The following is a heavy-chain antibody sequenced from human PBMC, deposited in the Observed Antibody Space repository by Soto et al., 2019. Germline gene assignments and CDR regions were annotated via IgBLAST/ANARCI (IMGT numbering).Heavy chain of an antibody. CDR1: GYTLTELS. V-gene: IGHV1-24*01. D-gene: IGHD4-17*01. J-gene: IGHJ3*02. CDR2: FDPEDGET. Sequence: QVQLVQSGAEVKKPGASVKVSCKVSGYTLTELSMHWVRQAPGKGLEWMGGFDPEDGETIYAQKFQGRVTMTEDTSTDTAYMELSSLRSEDTAVYYCATDLLNFLEVTTSEHAFDIWGQGTMVTVSS. CDR3: ATDLLNFLEVTTSEHAFDI.